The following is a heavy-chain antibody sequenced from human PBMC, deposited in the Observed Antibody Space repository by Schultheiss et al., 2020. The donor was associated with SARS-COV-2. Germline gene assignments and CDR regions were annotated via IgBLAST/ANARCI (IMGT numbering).Heavy chain of an antibody. CDR2: INSDGSST. V-gene: IGHV3-74*01. J-gene: IGHJ6*02. Sequence: GGSLRLSCEASGFTFSSYWMHWVRQAPGKGLVWVSRINSDGSSTSYADSVKGRFTISRDNSKNTLYLQMNSLRDEDTAVYYCARGGGERGVVVPAAIYFYYGMDVWGQGTTVTVSS. D-gene: IGHD2-2*01. CDR3: ARGGGERGVVVPAAIYFYYGMDV. CDR1: GFTFSSYW.